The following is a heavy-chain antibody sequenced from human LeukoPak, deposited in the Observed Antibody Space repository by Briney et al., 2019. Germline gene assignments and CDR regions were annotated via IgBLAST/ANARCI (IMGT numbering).Heavy chain of an antibody. CDR3: AKLAARKNYYDSSGYYYGWFDY. CDR1: EFSVGSNY. CDR2: ISGSGGST. J-gene: IGHJ4*02. Sequence: GGSLRLSCAASEFSVGSNYMTWVRQAPGKGLEWVSSISGSGGSTYYADSVKGRFTISRDNSKNTLYLQMNSLRAEDTAVYYCAKLAARKNYYDSSGYYYGWFDYWGQGTLVTVSS. D-gene: IGHD3-22*01. V-gene: IGHV3-23*01.